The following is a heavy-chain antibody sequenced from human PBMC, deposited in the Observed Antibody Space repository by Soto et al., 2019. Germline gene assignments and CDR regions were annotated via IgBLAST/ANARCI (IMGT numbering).Heavy chain of an antibody. D-gene: IGHD3-9*01. J-gene: IGHJ4*02. V-gene: IGHV4-39*01. CDR3: ARHGGNDSGYPRYFDY. CDR2: ISYSGGT. CDR1: GGSINTGRYY. Sequence: PSETLSLTCTVSGGSINTGRYYWGWIRQPPGTGLEWIDSISYSGGTHDNPSLKSRLTMSVDTSKNQFSLSLSSVTAADTAVYYCARHGGNDSGYPRYFDYWGQGSLVTVSS.